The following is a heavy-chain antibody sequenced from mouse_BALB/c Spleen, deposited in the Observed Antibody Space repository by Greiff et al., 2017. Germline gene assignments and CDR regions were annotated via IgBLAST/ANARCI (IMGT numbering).Heavy chain of an antibody. CDR3: ASDPYRYSSYYAMDY. V-gene: IGHV7-3*02. D-gene: IGHD2-14*01. CDR1: GFTFTAYY. Sequence: EVQVVESGGGLVQPGGSLRLSCATSGFTFTAYYMSWVRQPPGKALEWLGFIRNKANGYTAEYSASVKGQFTISRDNSQSILYLPMNTQRAEDSAAYYGASDPYRYSSYYAMDYWGQGTSVTVSS. J-gene: IGHJ4*01. CDR2: IRNKANGYTA.